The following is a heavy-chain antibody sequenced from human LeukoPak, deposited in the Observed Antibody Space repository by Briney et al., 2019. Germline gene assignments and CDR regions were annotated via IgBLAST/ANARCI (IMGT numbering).Heavy chain of an antibody. CDR1: GFTFTSYA. CDR3: ARDLRGTGYNFDY. V-gene: IGHV3-48*04. J-gene: IGHJ4*02. D-gene: IGHD3/OR15-3a*01. CDR2: IRSSSSAM. Sequence: GGSLRLSCAASGFTFTSYAMNWVRQAPGKGLEWVSYIRSSSSAMYYTDSVKGRFTISRDNAKNSLYLQMNSLRAEDTGVYYCARDLRGTGYNFDYWGQGTLVTVSS.